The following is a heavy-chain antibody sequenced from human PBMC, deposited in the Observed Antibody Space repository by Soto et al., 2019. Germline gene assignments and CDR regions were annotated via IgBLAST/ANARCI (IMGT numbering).Heavy chain of an antibody. J-gene: IGHJ1*01. D-gene: IGHD2-21*01. CDR3: TLGDWSSEYFKH. CDR1: GFTFSNAW. Sequence: GGSLRLSCAASGFTFSNAWMSWVHQAPGKGLEWVGRIKSKTDGGTTDYAAPVKGRFTISRDDSKNTLYLQMNSLKTEDTAVYYCTLGDWSSEYFKHWGQGTLVTVSS. V-gene: IGHV3-15*01. CDR2: IKSKTDGGTT.